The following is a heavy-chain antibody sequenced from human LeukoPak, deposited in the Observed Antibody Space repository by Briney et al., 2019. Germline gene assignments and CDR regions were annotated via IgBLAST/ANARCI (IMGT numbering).Heavy chain of an antibody. V-gene: IGHV3-21*01. J-gene: IGHJ4*02. CDR1: GFTFSSYS. Sequence: GGSLRLSCAASGFTFSSYSMNWVRQAPGKGLEWVSSISSSSSYIYYAGSVKGRFTISRDNAKNSLYLQMNSLRAEDTAVYYCARGGASSYYDSSGYSDYWGQGTLVTVSS. D-gene: IGHD3-22*01. CDR3: ARGGASSYYDSSGYSDY. CDR2: ISSSSSYI.